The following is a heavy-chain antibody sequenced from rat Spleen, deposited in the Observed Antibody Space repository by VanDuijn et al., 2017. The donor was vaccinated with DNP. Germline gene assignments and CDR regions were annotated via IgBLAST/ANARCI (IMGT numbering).Heavy chain of an antibody. CDR1: GFTFNNYY. CDR2: ISPSGGST. Sequence: EVQLVESGGGLVQPGRSLKLSCAASGFTFNNYYMAWVRQAPTKGLEWVASISPSGGSTYYRDSVKGRFTISRDGAKSTLFLQMDSLRSEDTATYYCATSTGISLYAMDAWGQGTSVTVSS. V-gene: IGHV5-27*01. J-gene: IGHJ4*01. D-gene: IGHD1-9*01. CDR3: ATSTGISLYAMDA.